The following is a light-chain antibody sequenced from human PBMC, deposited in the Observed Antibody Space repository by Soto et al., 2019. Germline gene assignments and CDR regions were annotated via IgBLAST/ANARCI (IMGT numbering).Light chain of an antibody. Sequence: DIQMTQSPSTLSGSVGDRVTITCRASQTITSDLNWYQQRPGKAPKLLIYAASNLQSGVPSRFSGSGSGTDFTLTISSLQPEDFATYYCQQSYSTPLTFGGGTKVDIK. J-gene: IGKJ4*01. V-gene: IGKV1-39*01. CDR3: QQSYSTPLT. CDR1: QTITSD. CDR2: AAS.